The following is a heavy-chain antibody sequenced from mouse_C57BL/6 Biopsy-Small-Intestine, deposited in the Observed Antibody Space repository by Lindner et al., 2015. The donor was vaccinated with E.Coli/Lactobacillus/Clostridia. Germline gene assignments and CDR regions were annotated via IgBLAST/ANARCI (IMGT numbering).Heavy chain of an antibody. CDR1: GYAFSSSW. Sequence: VQLQESGPELVKPGASVKISCKASGYAFSSSWMNWVKQRPGKGLEWIGRIYPGDGDTNYNGKFKGKATLTADKSSSTAYMQLSSLTSDDSAVYFCARGLYGTSYGYFDYWGQGTTLTVSS. J-gene: IGHJ2*01. CDR3: ARGLYGTSYGYFDY. D-gene: IGHD1-1*01. V-gene: IGHV1-82*01. CDR2: IYPGDGDT.